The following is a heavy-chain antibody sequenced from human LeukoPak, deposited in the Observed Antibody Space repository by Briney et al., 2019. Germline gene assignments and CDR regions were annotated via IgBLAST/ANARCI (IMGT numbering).Heavy chain of an antibody. Sequence: ASVKVSFKASGYTFTGYYMHWVRQAPGQGLEWMGWINPNSGGTNYAQKFQGRVTMTRDTSISTAYMELSRLRSDDTAVYYCARGWSGYYLVDYWGQGTLVTVSS. J-gene: IGHJ4*02. CDR3: ARGWSGYYLVDY. CDR1: GYTFTGYY. V-gene: IGHV1-2*02. D-gene: IGHD3-3*01. CDR2: INPNSGGT.